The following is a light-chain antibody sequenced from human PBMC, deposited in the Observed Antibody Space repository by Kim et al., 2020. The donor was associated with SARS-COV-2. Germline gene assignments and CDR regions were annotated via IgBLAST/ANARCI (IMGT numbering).Light chain of an antibody. J-gene: IGKJ1*01. Sequence: DIQMTQSPSTLSASVGDRVTITCRASESISSWLAWYQQKPGKAPKLLIYKATALESGVPSRFSGRRSGTEFTLTISSLQPDDFATYFCQQYNVYSRTFGQGTKVDIK. V-gene: IGKV1-5*03. CDR2: KAT. CDR3: QQYNVYSRT. CDR1: ESISSW.